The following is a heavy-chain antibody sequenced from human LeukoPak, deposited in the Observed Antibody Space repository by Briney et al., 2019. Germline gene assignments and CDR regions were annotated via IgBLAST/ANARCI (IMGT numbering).Heavy chain of an antibody. D-gene: IGHD3-22*01. CDR3: AREINYYDCSGYIWGATRFDP. CDR2: IIPIFGTA. CDR1: GGTFSSYA. Sequence: SVKVSCKASGGTFSSYAISWVRQAPGQGLEWMGRIIPIFGTANYAQKFQGRVTITTDESTSTAYMELSSLRSEDTAVYYRAREINYYDCSGYIWGATRFDPWGQGTPVTVSS. J-gene: IGHJ5*02. V-gene: IGHV1-69*05.